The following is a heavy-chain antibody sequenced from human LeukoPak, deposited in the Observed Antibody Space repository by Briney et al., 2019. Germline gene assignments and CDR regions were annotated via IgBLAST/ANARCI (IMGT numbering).Heavy chain of an antibody. V-gene: IGHV1-18*01. Sequence: ASVKVSFKASGYTFTTHGIAWVRQAPGQGLEWMGWISAHNGNTNYAQSLQVRVTMSTDTSTNTAYMELRSLRSDDTAVYYCARDGYFDRWGRGTLVTVSS. J-gene: IGHJ2*01. CDR2: ISAHNGNT. CDR3: ARDGYFDR. CDR1: GYTFTTHG.